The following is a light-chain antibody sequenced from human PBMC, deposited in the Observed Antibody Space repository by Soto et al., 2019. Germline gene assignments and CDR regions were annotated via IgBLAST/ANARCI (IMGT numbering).Light chain of an antibody. CDR2: EVS. Sequence: QSALTQPASVTGSPGQSITISCTGTSDDVGGYNYVSWYQQHPGKAPKLMIYEVSYRPSGVSNRFSGSKSGNTASLTISGLQAEDEADYYCNSYTGKTTLVFGTGTKLTVL. J-gene: IGLJ1*01. CDR1: SDDVGGYNY. CDR3: NSYTGKTTLV. V-gene: IGLV2-14*01.